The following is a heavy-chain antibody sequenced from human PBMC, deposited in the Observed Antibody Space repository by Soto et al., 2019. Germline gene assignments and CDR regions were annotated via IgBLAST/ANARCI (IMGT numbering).Heavy chain of an antibody. Sequence: QLQLQESGPGLVKPSETLSLTCTVSGGSISSSSYYWGWIRQPPGKGLEWIGSIYYSGSTYYNPSLKSRVTISVDTSKNQFSLKLSSVTAADTAVYYCARRRSVAGPFDPWGQGTLVTVSS. V-gene: IGHV4-39*01. J-gene: IGHJ5*02. D-gene: IGHD6-19*01. CDR1: GGSISSSSYY. CDR2: IYYSGST. CDR3: ARRRSVAGPFDP.